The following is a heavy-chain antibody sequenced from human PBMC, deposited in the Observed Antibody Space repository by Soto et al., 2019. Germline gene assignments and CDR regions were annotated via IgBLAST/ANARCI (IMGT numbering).Heavy chain of an antibody. V-gene: IGHV3-23*01. J-gene: IGHJ4*02. D-gene: IGHD5-12*01. CDR3: ARDHVDIVATISEHFDY. Sequence: GGSLRLSCAASGFTFSSYAMSWVRQAPGKGLEWVSAISGSGGSTYYADSVKGRFTISRDNSKNTLYLQMNSLRAEDTAVYYCARDHVDIVATISEHFDYWGQGTLVTVSS. CDR1: GFTFSSYA. CDR2: ISGSGGST.